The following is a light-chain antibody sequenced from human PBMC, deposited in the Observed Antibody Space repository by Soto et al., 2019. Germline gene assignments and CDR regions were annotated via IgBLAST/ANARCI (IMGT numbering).Light chain of an antibody. Sequence: QSALTQPASVSGSPGQSITIPCTGTSGDVGSYNLVSWYQQHPGKAHKLLIYEVTERPSGVSNRFSGSKSGNTASLTISGLQPDDEADFYCCSYAGNTEVFGIGIKVT. CDR3: CSYAGNTEV. V-gene: IGLV2-23*02. J-gene: IGLJ1*01. CDR2: EVT. CDR1: SGDVGSYNL.